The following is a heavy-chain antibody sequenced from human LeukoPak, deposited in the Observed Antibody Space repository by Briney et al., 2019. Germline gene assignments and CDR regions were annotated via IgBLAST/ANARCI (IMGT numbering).Heavy chain of an antibody. J-gene: IGHJ4*02. D-gene: IGHD6-19*01. Sequence: PGGSLRLSCAASGFTFNNYAMTWVRQAPGKGLERVSAITNSGGSTYYADSVKGRFTISRDNSKNTLFLQMNSLRADDTAVYYCAKISVTLTRDYWGQGTLVTVSS. CDR3: AKISVTLTRDY. CDR2: ITNSGGST. V-gene: IGHV3-23*01. CDR1: GFTFNNYA.